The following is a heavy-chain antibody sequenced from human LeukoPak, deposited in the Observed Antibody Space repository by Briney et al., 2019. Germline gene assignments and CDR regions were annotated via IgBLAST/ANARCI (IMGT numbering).Heavy chain of an antibody. Sequence: GRSLRLSCAASGFTFDDYAMHWVRQAPGKGLEWVSGISWNSGSIGYADSVEGRFTISRDNAKNSLYLQMNSLRAEDTALYYCAKDNFGYSSGWYDFDYWGQGTLVTVSS. V-gene: IGHV3-9*01. CDR2: ISWNSGSI. CDR1: GFTFDDYA. CDR3: AKDNFGYSSGWYDFDY. J-gene: IGHJ4*02. D-gene: IGHD6-19*01.